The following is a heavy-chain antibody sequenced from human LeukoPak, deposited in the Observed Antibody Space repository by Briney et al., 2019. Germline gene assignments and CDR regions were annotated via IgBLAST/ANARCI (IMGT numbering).Heavy chain of an antibody. V-gene: IGHV4-39*01. J-gene: IGHJ4*02. CDR3: ARKDMATTLFDS. D-gene: IGHD5-24*01. Sequence: SETLSLTCTVSGGSISSSDYYWVWIRQPPGKGLEWIGNFYYTGSTYYNPSLTSRVTISVDTSKNQFSLNLSAVTAADTAVYYCARKDMATTLFDSWGQGTLVTVSS. CDR1: GGSISSSDYY. CDR2: FYYTGST.